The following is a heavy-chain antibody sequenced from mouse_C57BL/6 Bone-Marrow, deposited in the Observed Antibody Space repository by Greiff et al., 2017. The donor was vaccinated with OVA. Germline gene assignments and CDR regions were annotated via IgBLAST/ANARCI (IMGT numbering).Heavy chain of an antibody. V-gene: IGHV1-26*01. D-gene: IGHD4-1*01. CDR3: ARVLGPY. CDR2: INPNNGGT. J-gene: IGHJ2*01. CDR1: GYTFTDYY. Sequence: EVQLQRSGPELVKPGASVKISCKASGYTFTDYYMNWVKQSHGKSLEWIGDINPNNGGTSYNQKFKGKATLTVDKSSSTAYMELRSLTSEDSAVYYCARVLGPYWGQGTTLTVSS.